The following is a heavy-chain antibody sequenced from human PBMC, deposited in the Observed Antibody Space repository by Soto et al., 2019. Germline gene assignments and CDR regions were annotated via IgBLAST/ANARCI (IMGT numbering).Heavy chain of an antibody. CDR3: ARPFETSGWYDY. Sequence: GESLQISCKGSGYRFTSYWIGWVRPMPGKGLELMGIIYPGDSDTRYSPSFQGQVTISADKSISTAYLQWSSLKASDTAMYYCARPFETSGWYDYWGQGTLVTVSS. CDR1: GYRFTSYW. D-gene: IGHD6-19*01. J-gene: IGHJ4*02. CDR2: IYPGDSDT. V-gene: IGHV5-51*01.